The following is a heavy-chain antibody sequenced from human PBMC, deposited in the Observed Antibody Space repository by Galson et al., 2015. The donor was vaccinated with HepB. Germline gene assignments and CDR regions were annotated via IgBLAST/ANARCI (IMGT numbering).Heavy chain of an antibody. CDR1: GFCFSSYT. J-gene: IGHJ4*02. V-gene: IGHV3-48*02. D-gene: IGHD6-13*01. CDR3: AKGHGSGSWLVDY. Sequence: ALRLCCAASGFCFSSYTMNWIRQTPGKGLEWVSWVCSSGSSLDSADSVKGRFTISRHNAKIALYLQMNNLRDEDTAVYYCAKGHGSGSWLVDYWGQGTLVTVSS. CDR2: VCSSGSSL.